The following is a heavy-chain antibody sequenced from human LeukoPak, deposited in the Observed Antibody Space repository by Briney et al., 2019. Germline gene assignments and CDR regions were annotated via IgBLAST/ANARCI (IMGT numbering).Heavy chain of an antibody. CDR3: ARAEQYQLLLH. J-gene: IGHJ4*02. D-gene: IGHD2-2*01. CDR2: ISAYNGNT. V-gene: IGHV1-18*01. Sequence: ASVKVSCKASGYTFTSNGITWVRQAPGQGLEWMGWISAYNGNTNYAQKLQGRVTMTTDTSTSTAYLDLRSLRSDDTAVYYCARAEQYQLLLHWGQGTLVTVPS. CDR1: GYTFTSNG.